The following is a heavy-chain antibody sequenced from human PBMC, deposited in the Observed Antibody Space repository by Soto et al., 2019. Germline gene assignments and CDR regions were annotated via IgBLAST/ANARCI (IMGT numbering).Heavy chain of an antibody. CDR1: GGSVRDGSYY. V-gene: IGHV4-61*01. D-gene: IGHD1-7*01. J-gene: IGHJ5*02. CDR2: IYHSGST. Sequence: SETLSLTCTVSGGSVRDGSYYWAWLRQPPGKGLEWIGHIYHSGSTIYNPSLKSRVTISIDTSKSQFSLNLNSMTAADTAVYYCAGYNWNYYFDPWGQGXLVTVSS. CDR3: AGYNWNYYFDP.